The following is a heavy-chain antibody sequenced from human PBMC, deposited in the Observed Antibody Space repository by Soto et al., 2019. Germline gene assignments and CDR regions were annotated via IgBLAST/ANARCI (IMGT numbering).Heavy chain of an antibody. CDR1: GFTFSNFG. J-gene: IGHJ4*02. Sequence: QVQLVESGGGVVQPGRSLRLSCAASGFTFSNFGMHWVRQAPGKGLEWVALISYDGSNKYYADSVKGRFTISRDSTKNTLSLQINSLRAEDSAVYYCAKDLNSSGWAAYNFDYWGQGTLVTVSS. CDR2: ISYDGSNK. CDR3: AKDLNSSGWAAYNFDY. V-gene: IGHV3-30*18. D-gene: IGHD6-25*01.